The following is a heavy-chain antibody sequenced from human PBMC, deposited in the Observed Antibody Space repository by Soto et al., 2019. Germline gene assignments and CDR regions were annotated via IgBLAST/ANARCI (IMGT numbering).Heavy chain of an antibody. CDR1: GGSISSSNW. V-gene: IGHV4-4*02. CDR2: IYHSGST. D-gene: IGHD6-19*01. J-gene: IGHJ6*02. CDR3: ASNQRKKTVAGGEPYGMDV. Sequence: KTSETLSLTCAASGGSISSSNWWSWVRQPPGKGLEWIGEIYHSGSTNYNPPLKSRVTISVDKSKNQFSLKLSSVTAADTAVYYCASNQRKKTVAGGEPYGMDVWGQGTTVTVSS.